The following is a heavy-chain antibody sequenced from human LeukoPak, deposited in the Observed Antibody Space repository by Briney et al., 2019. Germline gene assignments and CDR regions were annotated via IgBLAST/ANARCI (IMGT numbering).Heavy chain of an antibody. J-gene: IGHJ4*02. Sequence: PGGSLRLSCAASGFTFSSYAMHWVRQAPGKGLEWVAVISYDGSNKYYADSVKGRFTISRDNSKNTLYLQMNSPRAEDTAVYYCARKDQAYYYDSSGYYDYYFDYWGQGTLVTVSS. CDR2: ISYDGSNK. D-gene: IGHD3-22*01. CDR1: GFTFSSYA. CDR3: ARKDQAYYYDSSGYYDYYFDY. V-gene: IGHV3-30-3*01.